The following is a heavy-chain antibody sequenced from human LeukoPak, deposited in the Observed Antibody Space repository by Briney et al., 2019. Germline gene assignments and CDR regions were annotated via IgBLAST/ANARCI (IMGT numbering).Heavy chain of an antibody. CDR3: AKQSWGSTYYFDY. V-gene: IGHV3-30*18. J-gene: IGHJ4*02. Sequence: GGSLRLSCAASGFTFSSYSMNWVRQAPGKGLEWVAVISYDGSNKYYADSVKGRFTISRDNSKNTLYLQMNSLRAEDTAVYYCAKQSWGSTYYFDYWGQGTLVTVSS. CDR1: GFTFSSYS. CDR2: ISYDGSNK. D-gene: IGHD7-27*01.